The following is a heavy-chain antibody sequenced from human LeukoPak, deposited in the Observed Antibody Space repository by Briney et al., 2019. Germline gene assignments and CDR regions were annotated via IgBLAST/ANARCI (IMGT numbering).Heavy chain of an antibody. Sequence: ASVKDSCKASGYIFSDYYIQWVRQAPGQGLEWMGSINPYSADTHYAQRFQGRVTMTRDTSISIAYLELSSLGSDDTAVYYCARGWVGNDYYYGMGVWGQGTKVTVSS. CDR3: ARGWVGNDYYYGMGV. CDR2: INPYSADT. CDR1: GYIFSDYY. D-gene: IGHD2-15*01. V-gene: IGHV1-2*02. J-gene: IGHJ6*02.